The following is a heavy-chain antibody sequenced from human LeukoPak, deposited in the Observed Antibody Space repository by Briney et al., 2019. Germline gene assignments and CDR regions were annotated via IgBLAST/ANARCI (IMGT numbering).Heavy chain of an antibody. J-gene: IGHJ4*02. D-gene: IGHD2-21*01. CDR1: GFPFSSYA. Sequence: GGPLRLSCAAAGFPFSSYAMSWVRQAPGKGLEWVSVIYSGGNTYYADSVKGRFTISRDSSKNTPYLQMNSLRAEDTAVYYCARGRPYFDYWGQGTLVTVSS. CDR2: IYSGGNT. CDR3: ARGRPYFDY. V-gene: IGHV3-53*01.